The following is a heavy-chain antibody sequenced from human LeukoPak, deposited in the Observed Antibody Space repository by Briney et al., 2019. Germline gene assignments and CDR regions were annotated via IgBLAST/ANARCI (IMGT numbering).Heavy chain of an antibody. J-gene: IGHJ6*03. V-gene: IGHV3-23*01. CDR2: ISRSGGST. CDR3: AKDYDSSGYYLSQDMDV. D-gene: IGHD3-22*01. Sequence: GGSLRLSCAASGFLFISYGMIWVRQAPGKGLEWVSAISRSGGSTYHADSVKGRFTISIDNSKNTLYLQMNSLRAEDTAVYYCAKDYDSSGYYLSQDMDVCGKGTTVTVSS. CDR1: GFLFISYG.